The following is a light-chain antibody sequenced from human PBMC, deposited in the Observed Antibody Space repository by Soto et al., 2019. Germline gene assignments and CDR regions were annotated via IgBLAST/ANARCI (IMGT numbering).Light chain of an antibody. J-gene: IGKJ5*01. CDR2: KAS. CDR3: QHYNSYPPT. Sequence: DIQMTQTPSTLCGSVGDRVTITSRASQTISSWLAWYQQKPGKAPKLLIYKASTLKSGVPSRFSGSGSGTEFTLTISSLQPDDFATYYCQHYNSYPPTFGQGTRLEI. V-gene: IGKV1-5*03. CDR1: QTISSW.